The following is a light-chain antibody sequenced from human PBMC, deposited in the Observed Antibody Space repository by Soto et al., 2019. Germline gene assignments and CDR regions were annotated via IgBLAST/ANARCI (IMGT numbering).Light chain of an antibody. CDR1: QTVRISY. J-gene: IGKJ5*01. V-gene: IGKV3-20*01. CDR3: QQYGGSPIT. CDR2: GAS. Sequence: EIVLTQSPGTLSLSPGERATLSCRASQTVRISYLAWYQQKPGQSPRLLISGASNRATGIPDRFSGSGSGTDFTLTISRLEPDDFALYFCQQYGGSPITFGLGTRLEIK.